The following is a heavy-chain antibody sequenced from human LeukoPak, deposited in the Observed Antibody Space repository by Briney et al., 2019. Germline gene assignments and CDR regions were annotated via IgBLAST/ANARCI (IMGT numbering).Heavy chain of an antibody. CDR2: ISYDGSNK. D-gene: IGHD6-13*01. CDR3: ARDRFQQLVPFDY. V-gene: IGHV3-30*01. Sequence: GRSLRLSCAASGFTFSSYAMHWVRQAPGKGLEWVAVISYDGSNKYYADSVKGRFTISRDNSKNTLYLQMNSLGAEDTAVYYCARDRFQQLVPFDYWGQGTLVTVSS. J-gene: IGHJ4*02. CDR1: GFTFSSYA.